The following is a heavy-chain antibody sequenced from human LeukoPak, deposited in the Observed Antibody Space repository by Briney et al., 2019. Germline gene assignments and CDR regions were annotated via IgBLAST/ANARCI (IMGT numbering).Heavy chain of an antibody. D-gene: IGHD3-22*01. J-gene: IGHJ3*02. V-gene: IGHV1-2*02. CDR1: VYTFTGYY. CDR3: ARDRWYYYDSSGYYSDAFDI. CDR2: INPNSGGT. Sequence: ASVKVSCQATVYTFTGYYMHWVRRAPGQGLEWMGWINPNSGGTNYAQKFQGRVTMTRDTSISTAYMELSRLRSDDTDVYYCARDRWYYYDSSGYYSDAFDIWGQGTMVTVPS.